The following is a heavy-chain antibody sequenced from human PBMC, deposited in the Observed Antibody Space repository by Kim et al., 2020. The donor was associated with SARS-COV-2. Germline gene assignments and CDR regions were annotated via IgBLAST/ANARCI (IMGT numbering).Heavy chain of an antibody. Sequence: GGSLRLSCAASGFTFSSYSMNWVRQAPGKGLELVSSISSSSSYIYYADSVKGRFTISRDNAKNSLYLQMNSLRVEDTAVYYCARDARLITIFGGGIMNPPWDYYYGMDVWGQGTTVTVSS. D-gene: IGHD3-3*01. CDR2: ISSSSSYI. V-gene: IGHV3-21*01. CDR3: ARDARLITIFGGGIMNPPWDYYYGMDV. J-gene: IGHJ6*02. CDR1: GFTFSSYS.